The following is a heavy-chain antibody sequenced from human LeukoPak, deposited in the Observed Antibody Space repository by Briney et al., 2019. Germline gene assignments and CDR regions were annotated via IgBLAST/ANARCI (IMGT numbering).Heavy chain of an antibody. J-gene: IGHJ4*02. Sequence: PGRSLRLSCAASGFTFDDYAMHWVRQAPGKGLEWVSGISWNSGSIGYADSVKGRFTISRDNAKNSLYLQMNSLRAEDMALYHCAKAGLWSGFDYWGQGTLVTVSS. CDR1: GFTFDDYA. V-gene: IGHV3-9*03. D-gene: IGHD5-18*01. CDR3: AKAGLWSGFDY. CDR2: ISWNSGSI.